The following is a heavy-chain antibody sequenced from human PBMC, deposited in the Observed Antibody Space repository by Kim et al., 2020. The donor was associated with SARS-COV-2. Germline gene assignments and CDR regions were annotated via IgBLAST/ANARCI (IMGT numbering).Heavy chain of an antibody. D-gene: IGHD3-10*01. Sequence: SETLSLTCAVYGGSFSGYYWSWIRQPPGKGLEWIGEINHSGSTNYNPSLKSRVTISVDTSKNQFSLKLSSVTAADTAVYYCASLYGSGSSGGFPWGQGTLVTVSS. CDR3: ASLYGSGSSGGFP. CDR1: GGSFSGYY. CDR2: INHSGST. J-gene: IGHJ5*02. V-gene: IGHV4-34*01.